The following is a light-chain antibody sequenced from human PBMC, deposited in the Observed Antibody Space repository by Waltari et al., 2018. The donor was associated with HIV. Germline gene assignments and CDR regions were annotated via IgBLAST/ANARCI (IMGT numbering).Light chain of an antibody. CDR2: DVT. V-gene: IGLV2-14*03. CDR1: GSDFGGYNY. J-gene: IGLJ2*01. Sequence: QSALTQSASVSGSPGQSIPIPCTGTGSDFGGYNYVSWYQQQPGKAPKLLIYDVTDRPSGISDRFSGSKSGNTASLTISGLQAEDEADYYCSSYTISSTVVFGGGTKLTVL. CDR3: SSYTISSTVV.